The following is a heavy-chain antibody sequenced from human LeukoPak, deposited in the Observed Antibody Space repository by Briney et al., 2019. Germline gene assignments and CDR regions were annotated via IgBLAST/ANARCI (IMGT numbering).Heavy chain of an antibody. V-gene: IGHV4-39*02. D-gene: IGHD4-17*01. J-gene: IGHJ4*02. Sequence: SETLSLTCTVSGGSISSDNYFWGWIRQPPGKGLEWIGTIYYTGSSYYNPSLKSRVTISVDTSKNHFSLKVRSVTAADTAVYYCARGPQGVTRPEYWGQGTLVTVSS. CDR2: IYYTGSS. CDR3: ARGPQGVTRPEY. CDR1: GGSISSDNYF.